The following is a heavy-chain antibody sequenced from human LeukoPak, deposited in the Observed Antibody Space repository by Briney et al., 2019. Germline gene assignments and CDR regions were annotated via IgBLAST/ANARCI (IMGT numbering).Heavy chain of an antibody. CDR1: GHTFTVYH. Sequence: ASVKVSCKASGHTFTVYHVHWVRQAPGQGLEWMGWINPYSGGTNYAQKFQGRVTMTRDTSISTAYMELSGLRSDDTAVYYCARDGSSSWYVDWGQGTLVTVSS. D-gene: IGHD6-13*01. CDR2: INPYSGGT. CDR3: ARDGSSSWYVD. J-gene: IGHJ4*02. V-gene: IGHV1-2*02.